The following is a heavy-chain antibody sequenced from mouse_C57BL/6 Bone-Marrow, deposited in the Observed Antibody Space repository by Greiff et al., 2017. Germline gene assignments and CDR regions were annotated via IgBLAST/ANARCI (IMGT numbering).Heavy chain of an antibody. CDR1: GFTFSDYY. CDR3: ARLPLYYDYDGYAMDY. V-gene: IGHV5-12*01. D-gene: IGHD2-4*01. J-gene: IGHJ4*01. Sequence: LVESGGGLVQPGGSLKLSCAASGFTFSDYYMYWVRQTPEKRLEWVAYISNGGGSTYYPDTVKGRFTISRDNAKNTLYLQMSRLKSEDTAMYYCARLPLYYDYDGYAMDYWGQGTSVTVSS. CDR2: ISNGGGST.